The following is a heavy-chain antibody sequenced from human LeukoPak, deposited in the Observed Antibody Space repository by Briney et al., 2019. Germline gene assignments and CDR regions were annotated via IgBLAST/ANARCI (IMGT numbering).Heavy chain of an antibody. D-gene: IGHD3-22*01. CDR1: GGAITGSSYY. CDR2: LYYSGSI. V-gene: IGHV4-39*01. Sequence: SETLSLTCTVSGGAITGSSYYWGWIRQSPGKGLEWIGSLYYSGSIYYNPSLKSRVTMSADTSKNQFSLELNSLTAADRAVYYCARQYYDRTGYYYFDYWDQGTLVTVSS. J-gene: IGHJ4*02. CDR3: ARQYYDRTGYYYFDY.